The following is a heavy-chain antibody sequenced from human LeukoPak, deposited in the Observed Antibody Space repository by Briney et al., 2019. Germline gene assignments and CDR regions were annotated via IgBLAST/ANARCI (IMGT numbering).Heavy chain of an antibody. CDR1: GYTFTSYG. CDR3: ARDRGLRYSYGHYGMDV. CDR2: ISAYNGNT. Sequence: ASVKVSCKASGYTFTSYGISWVRQAPGQGLEWMGWISAYNGNTNYAQKLQGRATMTTDTSTSTAYMELRSLRSDDTAVYYCARDRGLRYSYGHYGMDVWGKGTTVTVSS. V-gene: IGHV1-18*04. J-gene: IGHJ6*04. D-gene: IGHD5-18*01.